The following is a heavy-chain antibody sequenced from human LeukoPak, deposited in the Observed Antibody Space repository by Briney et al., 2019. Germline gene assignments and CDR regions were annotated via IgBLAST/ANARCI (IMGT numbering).Heavy chain of an antibody. D-gene: IGHD6-19*01. V-gene: IGHV1-69*05. CDR1: GGTFSSYA. J-gene: IGHJ3*02. Sequence: SVKVSCKASGGTFSSYAIRWVRQAPGQGLEWMGGIIPIFGTANYAQKFQGRVTITTDESTSTAYMELSSLRSEDTAVYYCARGVTVAGSDAFDIWGQGTMVTVSS. CDR3: ARGVTVAGSDAFDI. CDR2: IIPIFGTA.